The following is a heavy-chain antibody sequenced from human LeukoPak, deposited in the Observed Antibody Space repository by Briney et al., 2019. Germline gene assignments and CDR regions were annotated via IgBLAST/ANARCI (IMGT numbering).Heavy chain of an antibody. J-gene: IGHJ5*02. CDR3: VRTHYYDTSGSNWFDP. D-gene: IGHD3-22*01. CDR2: IRGKAYGGTT. Sequence: GGSLRLSCTASGFTFGDYAMSWVRQAPGKGLEWVTFIRGKAYGGTTEYAASVKGRFTISRDDSKSIAYLQMNSLKTEDTAVYYCVRTHYYDTSGSNWFDPWGQGTLVTVSS. V-gene: IGHV3-49*04. CDR1: GFTFGDYA.